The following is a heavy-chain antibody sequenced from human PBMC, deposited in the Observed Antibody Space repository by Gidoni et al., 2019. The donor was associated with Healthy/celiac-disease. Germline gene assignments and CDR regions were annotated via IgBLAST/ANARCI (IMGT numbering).Heavy chain of an antibody. CDR1: GYTVTSYD. D-gene: IGHD3-22*01. CDR3: ARGLFSHTYYYDSSGYSPGDY. J-gene: IGHJ4*02. CDR2: MHPNSGNT. V-gene: IGHV1-8*01. Sequence: QVQLVQSGAEVKKHGASVKVSCKASGYTVTSYDINRGRQATGQGLEWMGWMHPNSGNTGYAQKFQGRVTMTRNTSISTAYMELISLRSEDTAVYYCARGLFSHTYYYDSSGYSPGDYWGQGTLVTVSS.